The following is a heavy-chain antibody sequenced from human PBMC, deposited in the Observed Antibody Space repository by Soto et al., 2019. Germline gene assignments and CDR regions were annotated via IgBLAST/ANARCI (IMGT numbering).Heavy chain of an antibody. CDR1: GFTFTNYN. CDR2: ISSSSSDI. D-gene: IGHD2-8*01. J-gene: IGHJ4*02. V-gene: IGHV3-21*01. CDR3: ARDNGRGSSTSYYFDY. Sequence: GGSLRLSCAASGFTFTNYNMNWVRQAPGKGLEWVSFISSSSSDIYYADSVKGRFTISIDNAKNSLYLQMNSLRAEDTAIYYCARDNGRGSSTSYYFDYWGQGTLVTVSS.